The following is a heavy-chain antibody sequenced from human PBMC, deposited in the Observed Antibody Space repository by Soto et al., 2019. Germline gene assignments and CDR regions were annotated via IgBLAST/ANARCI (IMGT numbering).Heavy chain of an antibody. Sequence: PGGSLRLSCAASGFTFSSYWMSWVRQAPGKGLERVANIKQDGSEKYYVDSVKGRFTISRDNAKNSLYLQMNSLRAEDTAVYYCAGRYSSGWYYYYGMDVWGQGTTVTVSS. CDR3: AGRYSSGWYYYYGMDV. CDR1: GFTFSSYW. J-gene: IGHJ6*02. CDR2: IKQDGSEK. V-gene: IGHV3-7*01. D-gene: IGHD6-19*01.